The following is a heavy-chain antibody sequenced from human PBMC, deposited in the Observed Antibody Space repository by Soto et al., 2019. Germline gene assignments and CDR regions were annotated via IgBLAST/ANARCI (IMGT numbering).Heavy chain of an antibody. CDR2: INDRGSI. V-gene: IGHV4-34*01. CDR1: GGSFSGYY. J-gene: IGHJ2*01. D-gene: IGHD3-9*01. Sequence: QVQLQQWGAGPLRPLETLSLTCGVSGGSFSGYYWAWIRQSPGKGLEWIGEINDRGSINYNPSLKSRVSISVDTSKNHYSLNLRSVTAADTAVYYCARESHDILTGPPWVWYVALGGRGTLVTVSS. CDR3: ARESHDILTGPPWVWYVAL.